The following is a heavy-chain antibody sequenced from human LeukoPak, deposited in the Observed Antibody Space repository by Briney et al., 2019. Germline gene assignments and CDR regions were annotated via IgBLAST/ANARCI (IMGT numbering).Heavy chain of an antibody. J-gene: IGHJ3*02. V-gene: IGHV1-24*01. CDR2: FDPEDGET. CDR3: ARGGYDLAAFDI. D-gene: IGHD5-12*01. CDR1: GYTLTELS. Sequence: ASVKVSCKVSGYTLTELSMHWVRQAPGKGLEWMGGFDPEDGETIYAQKFQGRVTMTEDTSTDTAYMELSSLRSEDTAVYYCARGGYDLAAFDIWGQGTMVTVSS.